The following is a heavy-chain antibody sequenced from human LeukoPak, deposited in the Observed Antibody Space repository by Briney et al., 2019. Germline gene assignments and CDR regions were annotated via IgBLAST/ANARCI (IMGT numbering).Heavy chain of an antibody. Sequence: SETLSLTCAVYGGSFSGYYWSWIRQPPGKGLEWIGEINHSGSTNYNPSLKSRVTISVDTSKNQFSLKLSSVTAADTAVYYCARAPLYYYGMDVWGQGTTVTVSS. CDR3: ARAPLYYYGMDV. V-gene: IGHV4-34*01. CDR1: GGSFSGYY. J-gene: IGHJ6*02. CDR2: INHSGST.